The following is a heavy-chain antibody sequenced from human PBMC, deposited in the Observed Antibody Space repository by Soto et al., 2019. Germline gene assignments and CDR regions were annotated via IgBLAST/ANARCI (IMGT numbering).Heavy chain of an antibody. CDR1: GGTSSSYA. V-gene: IGHV1-69*01. J-gene: IGHJ4*02. Sequence: QVQVVQSGAEVKKPGSSVRVSCKASGGTSSSYAITWMRQAPGQGLEWMGGIIPILDTTDYAQKFQGRVTFTADESTRTVYMELSSLTSEDTAVYYCASGGTTVNSRFDFWGQGTLVTVSS. D-gene: IGHD4-4*01. CDR2: IIPILDTT. CDR3: ASGGTTVNSRFDF.